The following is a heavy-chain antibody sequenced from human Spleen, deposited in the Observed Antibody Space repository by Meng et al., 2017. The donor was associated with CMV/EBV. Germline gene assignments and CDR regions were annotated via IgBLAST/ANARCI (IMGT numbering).Heavy chain of an antibody. CDR2: ISSSSSYI. J-gene: IGHJ6*02. CDR1: GFTFSSYS. Sequence: GGSLRLSCAASGFTFSSYSMNWVRQAPGKGLEWVSSISSSSSYIYYADSVKGRFTISRDNAKNSLYLQMNSLRAEDTAVYYCARNTIFGVVPPEGMDVWGRGTTVTVSS. CDR3: ARNTIFGVVPPEGMDV. D-gene: IGHD3-3*01. V-gene: IGHV3-21*01.